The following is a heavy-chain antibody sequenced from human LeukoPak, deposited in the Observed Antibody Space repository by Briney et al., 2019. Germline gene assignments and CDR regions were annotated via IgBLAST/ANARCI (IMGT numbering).Heavy chain of an antibody. CDR3: ARGYGGWLQPPTWYFDL. J-gene: IGHJ2*01. V-gene: IGHV4-34*01. CDR1: IGSFSGYY. CDR2: INHSEST. Sequence: SETLSLTRAVYIGSFSGYYRSWIRQPPGKGLEWIGEINHSESTNYNPSLKSRVTISVDTSKNQFSLKLSSVTAADTAVYYCARGYGGWLQPPTWYFDLWGRGTLVTVSS. D-gene: IGHD5-24*01.